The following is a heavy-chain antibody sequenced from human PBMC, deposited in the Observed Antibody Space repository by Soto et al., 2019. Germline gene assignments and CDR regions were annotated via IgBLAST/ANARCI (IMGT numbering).Heavy chain of an antibody. CDR3: ARALRYCSSTSCYRYYGMDV. CDR1: GYTFTSYA. J-gene: IGHJ6*02. D-gene: IGHD2-2*02. V-gene: IGHV7-4-1*01. Sequence: ASVKVSCKASGYTFTSYAMNWVRQAPGQGXEWMGWINTNTGNPTYAQGFTGRFVFSLDTSVSTAYLQICSLKAEDTAVYYCARALRYCSSTSCYRYYGMDVWGQGTTVNVSS. CDR2: INTNTGNP.